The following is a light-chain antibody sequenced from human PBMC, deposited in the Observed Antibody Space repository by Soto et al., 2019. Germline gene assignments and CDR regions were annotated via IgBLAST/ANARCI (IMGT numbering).Light chain of an antibody. CDR1: QGISSY. CDR3: QQYYSYPLT. V-gene: IGKV1-8*01. Sequence: AIRMTQSPSSFSASTGDRVTITCRASQGISSYLAWYQQKPGKAPKLLIYAASTLQSGVPSRFSGSGSATDFTLTISCLQSEDFATYYCQQYYSYPLTSGGGTKVDIK. J-gene: IGKJ4*01. CDR2: AAS.